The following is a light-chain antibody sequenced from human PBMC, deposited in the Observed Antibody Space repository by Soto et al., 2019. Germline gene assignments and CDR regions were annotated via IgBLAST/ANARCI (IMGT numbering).Light chain of an antibody. CDR1: QSFNSNY. CDR3: QQYGSSPTT. CDR2: GAS. J-gene: IGKJ1*01. Sequence: EIWLTQFPGTLSLSPGERATLSCTASQSFNSNYLAWYQQKPGQAPRLLIYGASTRATGIPDRFSGSGSGTDFTLTISRLEPEDFAVYYCQQYGSSPTTFGQGTKVDIK. V-gene: IGKV3-20*01.